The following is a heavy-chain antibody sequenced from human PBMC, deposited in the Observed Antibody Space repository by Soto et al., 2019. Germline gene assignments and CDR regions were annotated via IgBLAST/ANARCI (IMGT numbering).Heavy chain of an antibody. CDR2: IYYSGST. CDR3: ARAVMHSYDSSGLDAFDI. J-gene: IGHJ3*02. CDR1: GGSISSYY. V-gene: IGHV4-59*01. D-gene: IGHD3-22*01. Sequence: SETLSLTCTVSGGSISSYYWSWIRQPPGKGLEWIGYIYYSGSTNYNPSLKSRVTISVDTSKNQFSLKLSSVTAADTAVYYCARAVMHSYDSSGLDAFDIWGQGTMVTVSS.